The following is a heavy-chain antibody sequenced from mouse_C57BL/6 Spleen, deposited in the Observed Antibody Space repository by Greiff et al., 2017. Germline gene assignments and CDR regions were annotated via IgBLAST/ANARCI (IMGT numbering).Heavy chain of an antibody. CDR2: ISYDGSN. Sequence: ESGPGLVKPSQSLSLTCSVTGYSITSGYYWNWIRQFPGNKLEWMGYISYDGSNNYNPSLKNRISITRDTSKNQFFLKLNSVTTEDTATYYCARKGITTKNYFDYWGQGTTLTVSS. CDR3: ARKGITTKNYFDY. D-gene: IGHD1-1*01. V-gene: IGHV3-6*01. J-gene: IGHJ2*01. CDR1: GYSITSGYY.